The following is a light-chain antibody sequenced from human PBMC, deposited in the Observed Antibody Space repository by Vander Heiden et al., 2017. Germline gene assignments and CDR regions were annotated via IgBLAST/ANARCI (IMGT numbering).Light chain of an antibody. V-gene: IGKV1-5*03. J-gene: IGKJ1*01. CDR2: KAS. CDR1: QGIGNW. CDR3: QQANSYLGT. Sequence: DIQMTQSPSTLSASVGDRVTITCRASQGIGNWLAWYQQRPGKAPKLLIYKASTLETGVPPRFSGSGSGTDFTLTISSLQPDDFAIYYCQQANSYLGTFGHGTMVEIK.